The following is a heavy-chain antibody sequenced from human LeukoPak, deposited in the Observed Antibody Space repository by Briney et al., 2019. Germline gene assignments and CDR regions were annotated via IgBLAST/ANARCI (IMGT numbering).Heavy chain of an antibody. Sequence: PGGSLRLSCAASGFTFSSYDIHWVRQATGKGLEWVSAIGVAANTFYSGSVKGRFTISRENAKNSLYLLMSSLRAEDTAVYYCARQNTPHGNFDYWGQGTLVTVSS. D-gene: IGHD1-26*01. CDR1: GFTFSSYD. V-gene: IGHV3-13*01. CDR3: ARQNTPHGNFDY. CDR2: IGVAANT. J-gene: IGHJ4*02.